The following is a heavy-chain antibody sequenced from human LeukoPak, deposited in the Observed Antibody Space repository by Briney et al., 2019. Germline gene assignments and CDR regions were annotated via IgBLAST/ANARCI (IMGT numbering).Heavy chain of an antibody. CDR1: GFTFDDHA. J-gene: IGHJ3*02. CDR2: INWNGGST. D-gene: IGHD3-10*02. CDR3: ARDMLLEGALDI. V-gene: IGHV3-20*04. Sequence: GGSLRLSCEVSGFTFDDHAINWVRQAPGKGLEWVANINWNGGSTGYGDSVKGRFTISRDNTKNSVFLQMHSLRGDDTALYYCARDMLLEGALDIWGQGTMVIVSS.